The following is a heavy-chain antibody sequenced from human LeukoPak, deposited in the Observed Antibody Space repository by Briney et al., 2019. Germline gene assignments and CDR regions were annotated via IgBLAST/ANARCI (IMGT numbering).Heavy chain of an antibody. D-gene: IGHD1-7*01. CDR2: INTNTGNP. CDR3: ARDPEPYNWNYNRFDP. J-gene: IGHJ5*02. Sequence: ASVKVSCKASGYTFTSYAMNWVRQAPGQGLGWMGWINTNTGNPTYAQGFTGRFVFSLDTSVSTAYLQISSLKAEDTAVYYCARDPEPYNWNYNRFDPWGQGTLVTVSS. V-gene: IGHV7-4-1*02. CDR1: GYTFTSYA.